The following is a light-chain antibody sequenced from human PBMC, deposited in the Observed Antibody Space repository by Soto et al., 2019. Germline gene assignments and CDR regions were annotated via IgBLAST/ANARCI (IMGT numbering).Light chain of an antibody. CDR1: SSDIGGYKY. V-gene: IGLV2-14*03. CDR2: DVS. Sequence: QSALTQPASVSGSPGQSITIYCTGSSSDIGGYKYVSWYQQHPGKAPELMISDVSSRPSGVSDRFSGSKSGNTASLTISGLQAGDEATYYCSSYTTSGSFVVFGGGTKLTVL. CDR3: SSYTTSGSFVV. J-gene: IGLJ2*01.